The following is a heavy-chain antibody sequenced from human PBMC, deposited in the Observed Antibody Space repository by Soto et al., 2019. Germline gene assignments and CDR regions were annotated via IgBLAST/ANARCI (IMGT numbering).Heavy chain of an antibody. V-gene: IGHV3-23*01. CDR2: ISNSGDT. D-gene: IGHD3-10*01. Sequence: VQLLESGGALVQPGGSLRLSCAASGFTFSSYAIYWVRQSPGKWLEWVSTISNSGDTYYADSVEGRFTIFRDNSKDKLYLKMNSLRAEDTAVYYCTKPKYRGVVVNVWGQGTTVTVSS. CDR1: GFTFSSYA. J-gene: IGHJ6*02. CDR3: TKPKYRGVVVNV.